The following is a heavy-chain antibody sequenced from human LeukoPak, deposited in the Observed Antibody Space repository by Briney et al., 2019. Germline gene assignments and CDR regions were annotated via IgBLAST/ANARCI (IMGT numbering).Heavy chain of an antibody. V-gene: IGHV4-59*01. CDR1: GGSISTYF. CDR3: ARDIRAFDI. Sequence: PSETLSLTCTVSGGSISTYFWSWIRQPPGKGLEWIGYIYYSGSTNYNPSLKSRVTISVDTSKNQFSLKLSSVTAADTAVYYCARDIRAFDIWGQGTMVTVSS. CDR2: IYYSGST. J-gene: IGHJ3*02. D-gene: IGHD2-21*01.